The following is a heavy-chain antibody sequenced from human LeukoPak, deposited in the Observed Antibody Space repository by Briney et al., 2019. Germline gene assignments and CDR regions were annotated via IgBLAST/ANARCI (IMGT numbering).Heavy chain of an antibody. CDR3: ARGIAAAGTIYDYYYYMDV. J-gene: IGHJ6*03. CDR2: IKQDGSEK. D-gene: IGHD6-13*01. Sequence: GGSLRLSCAASGFTFSSHWMSWVRQAPGKGLEWVANIKQDGSEKYYVDFVKGRFTISRDNAKNSLYLQMNSLRAEDTAVYYCARGIAAAGTIYDYYYYMDVWGKGTTVTVSS. CDR1: GFTFSSHW. V-gene: IGHV3-7*01.